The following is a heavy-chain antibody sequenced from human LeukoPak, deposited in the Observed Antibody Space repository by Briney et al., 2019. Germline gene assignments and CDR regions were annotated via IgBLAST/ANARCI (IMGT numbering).Heavy chain of an antibody. V-gene: IGHV3-21*01. Sequence: GGSLRLSCAASGFTSSSYAMNWVRQAPGKGLEWVSSISSSSSYIYYADSVKGRFTISRDNAKNSLYLQMNSLRAEDTAVYYCARDGSSGWSGTAFDIWGQGTMVTVSS. D-gene: IGHD6-19*01. CDR1: GFTSSSYA. CDR2: ISSSSSYI. CDR3: ARDGSSGWSGTAFDI. J-gene: IGHJ3*02.